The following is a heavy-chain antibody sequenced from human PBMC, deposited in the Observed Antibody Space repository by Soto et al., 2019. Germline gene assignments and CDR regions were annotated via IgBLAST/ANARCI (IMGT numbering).Heavy chain of an antibody. Sequence: SLRLSCAASGFTFDDYAMHWVRQAPGKGLEWVSGISWNSGSIGYADSVKGRFTISRDNAKNSLYLQMDSLRAEDTALYYCAKVSSGSGSHYNACFDPWGQGTLVTVSS. CDR1: GFTFDDYA. CDR2: ISWNSGSI. D-gene: IGHD3-10*01. CDR3: AKVSSGSGSHYNACFDP. J-gene: IGHJ5*02. V-gene: IGHV3-9*01.